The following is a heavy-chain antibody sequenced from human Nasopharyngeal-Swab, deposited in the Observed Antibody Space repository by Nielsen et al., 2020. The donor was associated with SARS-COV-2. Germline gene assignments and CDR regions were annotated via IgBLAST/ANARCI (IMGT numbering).Heavy chain of an antibody. J-gene: IGHJ4*02. CDR3: ARAGTGWLQFGFLDY. CDR2: FDPEDGET. Sequence: ASVKVSCKVSGYTLTELSMHWVRQAPGKGLEWMGGFDPEDGETIYAQKFQGRVTITADKSTSTAYMELSSLRSEDTAVYYCARAGTGWLQFGFLDYWGQGTLVTVSS. V-gene: IGHV1-24*01. D-gene: IGHD5-24*01. CDR1: GYTLTELS.